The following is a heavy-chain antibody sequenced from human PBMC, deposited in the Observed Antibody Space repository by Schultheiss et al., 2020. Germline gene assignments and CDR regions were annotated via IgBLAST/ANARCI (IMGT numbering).Heavy chain of an antibody. CDR2: INHSGST. Sequence: SETLSLTCAVYGGSFSGYYWSWIRQPPGKGLEWIGEINHSGSTNYNPSLKSRVTISVDTSKNQFSLKLSSVTAADTAVYYCARQQRYDILTGYLFDYWGQGTLVTVSS. J-gene: IGHJ4*02. V-gene: IGHV4-34*01. D-gene: IGHD3-9*01. CDR1: GGSFSGYY. CDR3: ARQQRYDILTGYLFDY.